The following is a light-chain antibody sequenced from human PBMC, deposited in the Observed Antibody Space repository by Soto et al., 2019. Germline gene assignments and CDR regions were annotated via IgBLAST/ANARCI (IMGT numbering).Light chain of an antibody. CDR2: DNN. J-gene: IGLJ1*01. CDR3: QSYDSSLSALHV. V-gene: IGLV1-40*01. CDR1: SSNIGAGYE. Sequence: QSVLTQPPSVPGAPGQRVTISCTGSSSNIGAGYEVHWYQQFPGTAPKLLIYDNNNRPSGVPDRFSASKSGTSASLAITGLQAEDEADYYCQSYDSSLSALHVFGTGTKVTVL.